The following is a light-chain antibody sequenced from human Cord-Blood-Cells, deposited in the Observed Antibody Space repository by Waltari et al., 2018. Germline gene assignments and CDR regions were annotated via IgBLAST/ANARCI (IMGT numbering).Light chain of an antibody. CDR1: QSISSY. J-gene: IGKJ2*02. Sequence: ASVGDRVNITCRASQSISSYLNWYQQKPGKAPKLLIYAASSLQSGVPSRFSGSGSGTDFTLTISSLQPEDFATYYCQQSYSTPCTFGQGTKLEIK. CDR3: QQSYSTPCT. CDR2: AAS. V-gene: IGKV1-39*01.